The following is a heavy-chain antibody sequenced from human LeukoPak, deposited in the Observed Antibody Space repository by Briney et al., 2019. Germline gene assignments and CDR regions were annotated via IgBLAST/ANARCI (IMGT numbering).Heavy chain of an antibody. J-gene: IGHJ4*02. D-gene: IGHD5-24*01. CDR3: ARDHGMATILAKSNHFDF. Sequence: ASVKVSCKASGYTFTSYDINWVRQATGQGLEWMGWMNPNSGNTGYAQKFQGRVTMTRNTSISTAYMELSSLRSEDTAVYYCARDHGMATILAKSNHFDFWGQGTLVTVSS. CDR2: MNPNSGNT. CDR1: GYTFTSYD. V-gene: IGHV1-8*01.